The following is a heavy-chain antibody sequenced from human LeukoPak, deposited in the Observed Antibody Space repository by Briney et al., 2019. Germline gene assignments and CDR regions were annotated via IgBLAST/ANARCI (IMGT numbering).Heavy chain of an antibody. CDR1: GFTFSSDW. J-gene: IGHJ4*02. CDR3: ARASNREGEYYFDY. CDR2: IKPDGSER. Sequence: PGGSLRLSCAASGFTFSSDWMTWVRQAPGKGLEWVGNIKPDGSERYYMDSVKGRFTISRDNARNSLYLQMNSQRAEDTAVYYCARASNREGEYYFDYWGQGTLVTVSS. V-gene: IGHV3-7*01. D-gene: IGHD6-6*01.